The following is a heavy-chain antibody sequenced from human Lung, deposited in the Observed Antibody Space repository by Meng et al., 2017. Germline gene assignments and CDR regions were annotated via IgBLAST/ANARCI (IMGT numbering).Heavy chain of an antibody. Sequence: ASVKVSCKPSGYNFSGYDIHWVRRAPGQGLEWMGRINPKIGDAHYAQKFQARVTITGDTSISTAYMELSGLRPDDTAMYYCARDEAISDAGKLCGDYWGQGTMVTVSS. CDR3: ARDEAISDAGKLCGDY. CDR2: INPKIGDA. CDR1: GYNFSGYD. J-gene: IGHJ4*02. V-gene: IGHV1-2*06. D-gene: IGHD2-21*01.